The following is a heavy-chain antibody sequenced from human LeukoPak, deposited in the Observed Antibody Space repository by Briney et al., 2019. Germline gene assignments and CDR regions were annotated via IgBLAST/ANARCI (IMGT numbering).Heavy chain of an antibody. D-gene: IGHD6-19*01. CDR3: ARSGSSGWYTYYFDY. J-gene: IGHJ4*02. Sequence: PSETLSLTCTVSGGSISSSSYYWGWIRQPPGKGLEWIGSIYYSGSTYYNPSLKSRVTTSVDTSKNQFSLKLSSVTAADTAVYYCARSGSSGWYTYYFDYWGQGTLVTVSS. CDR2: IYYSGST. V-gene: IGHV4-39*01. CDR1: GGSISSSSYY.